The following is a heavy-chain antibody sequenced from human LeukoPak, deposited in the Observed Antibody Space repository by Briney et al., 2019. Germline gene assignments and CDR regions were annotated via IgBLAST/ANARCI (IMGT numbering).Heavy chain of an antibody. CDR2: IKQDGSEK. CDR1: GFTFSTYW. V-gene: IGHV3-7*01. Sequence: PGGSLRLSCAASGFTFSTYWKSWVRQAPGKGLEWVANIKQDGSEKYYVDSVKGRFTISRDNAKNSLYLQMNGLRAEDTAVYYCARRAVAASVPFDYWGQGTLVTVSS. D-gene: IGHD6-19*01. J-gene: IGHJ4*02. CDR3: ARRAVAASVPFDY.